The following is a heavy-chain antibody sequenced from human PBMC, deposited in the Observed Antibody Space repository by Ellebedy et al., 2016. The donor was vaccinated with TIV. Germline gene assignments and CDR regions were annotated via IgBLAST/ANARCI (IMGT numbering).Heavy chain of an antibody. CDR2: FDPEDGET. Sequence: AASVKVSCKVFGYTLTELSMHWVRQAPGQGLEWMGGFDPEDGETIYAQKFQGRVTMTEDTSTDTAYMELSSLRSEDTAVYYCATDIAGAVAAYYYHGMDVWGQGTTVTVSS. J-gene: IGHJ6*02. CDR1: GYTLTELS. D-gene: IGHD6-19*01. CDR3: ATDIAGAVAAYYYHGMDV. V-gene: IGHV1-24*01.